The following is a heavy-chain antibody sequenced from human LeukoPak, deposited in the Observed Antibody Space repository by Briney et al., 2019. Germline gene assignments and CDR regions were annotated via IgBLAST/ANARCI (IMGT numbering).Heavy chain of an antibody. V-gene: IGHV3-30*18. CDR3: AKDTGDYYDSSGYLGDY. Sequence: GGSLRLSCAASEFTFSSYGMHWVRQAPGKGLEWVAVISYDGSNKYYADSVKGRFTISRDNFKNTLYLQMNSLRAEDTAVYYCAKDTGDYYDSSGYLGDYWGQGTLVTVSS. CDR1: EFTFSSYG. D-gene: IGHD3-22*01. J-gene: IGHJ4*02. CDR2: ISYDGSNK.